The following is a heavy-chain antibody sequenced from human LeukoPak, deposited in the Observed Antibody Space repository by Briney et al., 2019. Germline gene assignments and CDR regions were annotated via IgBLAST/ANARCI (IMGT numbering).Heavy chain of an antibody. V-gene: IGHV3-23*01. CDR3: ANEIRPNDY. J-gene: IGHJ4*02. Sequence: GGSLRLSCAASGFAFSSHAMTWVRQAPGKGLEWVSAISISGDRTYYAHSVRGRFTISRDNSKNTVYLQMNSLRAEDTAVYYCANEIRPNDYWGQGTLVTVSS. CDR1: GFAFSSHA. CDR2: ISISGDRT. D-gene: IGHD4-17*01.